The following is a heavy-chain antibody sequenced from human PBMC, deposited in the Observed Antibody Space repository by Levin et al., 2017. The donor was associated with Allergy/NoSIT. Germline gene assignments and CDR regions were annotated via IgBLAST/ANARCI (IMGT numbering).Heavy chain of an antibody. CDR3: TTEGSCYSVLCGMDG. CDR2: IKSKTDGGTT. D-gene: IGHD2-15*01. J-gene: IGHJ6*02. V-gene: IGHV3-15*01. CDR1: GFTFSNAW. Sequence: GESLKISCAASGFTFSNAWMSWVRQAPGKGLEWVGRIKSKTDGGTTDYAAPVKGRFTISRDDSKNTLYLQMNSLKTEDTAVYYCTTEGSCYSVLCGMDGWGQGTTVTVSS.